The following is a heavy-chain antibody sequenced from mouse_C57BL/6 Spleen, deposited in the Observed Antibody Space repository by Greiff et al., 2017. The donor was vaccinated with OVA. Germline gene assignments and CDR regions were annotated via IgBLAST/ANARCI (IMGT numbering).Heavy chain of an antibody. CDR2: IYPYNGVS. J-gene: IGHJ4*01. CDR3: ATLFITTVVATDYYAMDY. D-gene: IGHD1-1*01. CDR1: GYSFTGYY. V-gene: IGHV1-31*01. Sequence: EVKLEESGPELVKPGASVKISCKASGYSFTGYYMHWVKQSHGNILDWIGYIYPYNGVSSYNQKFKGKATLTVDKSSSTAYMELRSLTSEDSAVYYCATLFITTVVATDYYAMDYWGQGTSVTVSS.